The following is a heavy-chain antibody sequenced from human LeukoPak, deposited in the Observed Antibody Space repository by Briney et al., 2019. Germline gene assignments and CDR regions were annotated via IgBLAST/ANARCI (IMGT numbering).Heavy chain of an antibody. J-gene: IGHJ4*02. Sequence: PSETLSLTCAVYGGSFSGYYWSWIRQPPGKGLEWIGEINHSGSTNYNPSLKSRVTISVDTSKNQFSLKLSSVTAADTAVYYCARSLAYCGGDCYFYFDYWGQGTLVTVSS. V-gene: IGHV4-34*01. CDR2: INHSGST. D-gene: IGHD2-21*02. CDR3: ARSLAYCGGDCYFYFDY. CDR1: GGSFSGYY.